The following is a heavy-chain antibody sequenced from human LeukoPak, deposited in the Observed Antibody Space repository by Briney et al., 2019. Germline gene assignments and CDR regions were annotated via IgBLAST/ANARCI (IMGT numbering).Heavy chain of an antibody. CDR1: GFTVTSNY. D-gene: IGHD5-18*01. V-gene: IGHV3-66*01. CDR2: IYSDGST. Sequence: GGSLRLSCAASGFTVTSNYMSWVRQAPGKGLEWVSTIYSDGSTYYADSVKGRFTVSRDNSKNTLYLQMNSLRAEDTAVYYCARAQLGYGYILDYWGQGTLVTVSS. J-gene: IGHJ4*02. CDR3: ARAQLGYGYILDY.